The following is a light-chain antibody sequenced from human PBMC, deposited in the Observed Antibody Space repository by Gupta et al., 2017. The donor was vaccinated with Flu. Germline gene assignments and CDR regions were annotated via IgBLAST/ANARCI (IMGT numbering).Light chain of an antibody. CDR3: QQYRSYPWT. CDR2: KAS. Sequence: PSTLSASVGDRVTITCRASQSSDSWLAWYQQKPGKAPKLLIYKASNLESGVPSRFNGSGSGTEFTLTISSLQPDDFATYYCQQYRSYPWTFGQGTTVEIQ. V-gene: IGKV1-5*03. J-gene: IGKJ1*01. CDR1: QSSDSW.